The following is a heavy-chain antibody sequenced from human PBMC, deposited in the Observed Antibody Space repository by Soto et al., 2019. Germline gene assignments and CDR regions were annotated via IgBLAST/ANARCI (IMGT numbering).Heavy chain of an antibody. V-gene: IGHV1-69*06. CDR2: IIPIFGTA. J-gene: IGHJ6*02. CDR1: GGTFSSYA. Sequence: QVQLVQSGAEVKKPGSSVKVSCKASGGTFSSYAISWVRQAPGQGLEWMGGIIPIFGTANYAQKFQGRVTITADKSTSTAYMELSSLRSEDTAVYYCARAKRISGYCSSTSCHKWSVYYYGMDVWGQGTTVTVSS. D-gene: IGHD2-2*01. CDR3: ARAKRISGYCSSTSCHKWSVYYYGMDV.